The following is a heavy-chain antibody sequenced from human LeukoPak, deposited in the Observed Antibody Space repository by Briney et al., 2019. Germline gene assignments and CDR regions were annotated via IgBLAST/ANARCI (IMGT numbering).Heavy chain of an antibody. V-gene: IGHV3-11*06. CDR3: ARDAYYYGSGSSPYYFDY. Sequence: PGGSLRLSCAASGFTFSDYYMSWIRQAPGKGLEWVSYISSSSSYTNHADSVKGRFTISRDNAKNSLYLQMNSLRAEDTAVYYCARDAYYYGSGSSPYYFDYWGQGTLVTVSS. CDR2: ISSSSSYT. CDR1: GFTFSDYY. J-gene: IGHJ4*02. D-gene: IGHD3-10*01.